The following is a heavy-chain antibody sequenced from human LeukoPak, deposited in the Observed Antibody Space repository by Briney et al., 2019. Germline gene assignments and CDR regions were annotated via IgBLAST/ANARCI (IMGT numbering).Heavy chain of an antibody. V-gene: IGHV1-24*01. D-gene: IGHD2-15*01. Sequence: ASVKVSCKVSGYTLTELSMHWVRQAPGKGLEWMGGFDPEDGETIYAQKFQGRVTTTEDTSTDTAYMELSSLRSEDTAVYYCATEAPQYCSGGSCYAWFDPWGQGTLVTVSS. J-gene: IGHJ5*02. CDR1: GYTLTELS. CDR2: FDPEDGET. CDR3: ATEAPQYCSGGSCYAWFDP.